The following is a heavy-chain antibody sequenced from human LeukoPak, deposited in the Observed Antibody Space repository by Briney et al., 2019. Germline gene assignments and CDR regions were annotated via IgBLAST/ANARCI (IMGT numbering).Heavy chain of an antibody. CDR3: AREGIVVVPTTPRGAFDI. J-gene: IGHJ3*02. D-gene: IGHD2-2*01. CDR1: GFTFSSYA. V-gene: IGHV3-30-3*01. Sequence: GGSLRLSCAASGFTFSSYAMHWFRQAPGKGLEWVAVISYDGSNKYYADSVKGRFTISRDNSKNTLYLQMNSLRAEDTAVYYCAREGIVVVPTTPRGAFDIWGQGTMVTVSS. CDR2: ISYDGSNK.